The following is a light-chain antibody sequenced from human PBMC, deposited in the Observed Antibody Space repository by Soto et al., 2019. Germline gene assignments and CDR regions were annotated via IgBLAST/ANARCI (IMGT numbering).Light chain of an antibody. J-gene: IGLJ1*01. CDR1: SSNVGSLS. CDR3: AARDGSLNGLYV. V-gene: IGLV1-44*01. CDR2: SNY. Sequence: QSVLTQAPSASGTPGQRVTISCSGSSSNVGSLSVDWYQHLPGTAPKLLIHSNYQRPSGVPDRFSGSKSGTSASLAINGLQSEDEADYYCAARDGSLNGLYVFGPGTKLTVL.